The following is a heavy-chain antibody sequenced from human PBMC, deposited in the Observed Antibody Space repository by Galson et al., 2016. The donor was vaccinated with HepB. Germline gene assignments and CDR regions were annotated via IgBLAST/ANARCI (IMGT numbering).Heavy chain of an antibody. CDR3: TRHNPASNYDRLTPGHYFDY. D-gene: IGHD3-22*01. V-gene: IGHV4-39*01. CDR1: GASISSGENY. Sequence: SETLSLTCNVSGASISSGENYWGWIRQPPGKGLEWIGSIYFGGTTYYNTSLKSRVTLSVDMSKNHFFLTLRSVTAADTAVYYCTRHNPASNYDRLTPGHYFDYWGQGALLTVSS. J-gene: IGHJ4*02. CDR2: IYFGGTT.